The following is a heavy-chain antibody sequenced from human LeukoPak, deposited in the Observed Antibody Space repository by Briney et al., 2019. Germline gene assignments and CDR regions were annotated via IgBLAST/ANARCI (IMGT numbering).Heavy chain of an antibody. V-gene: IGHV4-61*02. CDR2: IYTSGST. CDR3: ARSWGEGDAFDI. J-gene: IGHJ3*02. Sequence: SETLSLTCTVSGGSISSGSYYWSWIRQPAGKGLEWIGRIYTSGSTNYNPSLKSRVTISVDTSKNQFSLKLSSVTPADTAVYYCARSWGEGDAFDIWGQGTMVTVSS. D-gene: IGHD7-27*01. CDR1: GGSISSGSYY.